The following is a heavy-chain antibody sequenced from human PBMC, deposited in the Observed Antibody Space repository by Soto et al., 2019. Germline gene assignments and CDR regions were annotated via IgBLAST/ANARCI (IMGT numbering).Heavy chain of an antibody. D-gene: IGHD3-3*01. J-gene: IGHJ4*02. CDR2: IHYSGST. V-gene: IGHV4-59*01. CDR3: ARVRSNLFDY. CDR1: GDSISTFY. Sequence: TLSLTCTVSGDSISTFYWSWIRQPPGKGLEWIGYIHYSGSTNYNPSLKSQVIISVDTSKNQFSLKLSSVTAADTAVYFCARVRSNLFDYWGQGTLVTVSS.